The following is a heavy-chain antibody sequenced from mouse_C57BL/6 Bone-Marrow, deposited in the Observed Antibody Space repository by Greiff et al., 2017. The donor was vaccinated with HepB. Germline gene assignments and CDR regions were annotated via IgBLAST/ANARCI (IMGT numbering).Heavy chain of an antibody. V-gene: IGHV5-4*01. CDR3: ARDRDYYGSSFYWYFDV. Sequence: EVQVVESGGGLVKPGGSLKLSCAASGFTFSSYAMSWVRQTPEKRLEWVATISDGGSYTYYPDNVKGRFTISRDNAKNNLYLQMSHLKSEDTAMYYCARDRDYYGSSFYWYFDVWGTGTTVTVSS. J-gene: IGHJ1*03. D-gene: IGHD1-1*01. CDR2: ISDGGSYT. CDR1: GFTFSSYA.